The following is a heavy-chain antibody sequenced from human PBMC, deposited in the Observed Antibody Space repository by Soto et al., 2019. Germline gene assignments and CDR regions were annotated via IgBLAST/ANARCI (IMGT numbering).Heavy chain of an antibody. J-gene: IGHJ4*02. D-gene: IGHD3-10*01. CDR1: GGSISSGGYY. V-gene: IGHV4-31*03. Sequence: QVQLQESGPGLVKPSQTLSLTCTVSGGSISSGGYYWSWIRQHPGKGLEWIGYIYYSGSTYYNPSRKSRVTISVDTSKNQFSLKLSSVTAADTAVYYCARDRYGSGSPPCDYWGQGTLVTVSS. CDR3: ARDRYGSGSPPCDY. CDR2: IYYSGST.